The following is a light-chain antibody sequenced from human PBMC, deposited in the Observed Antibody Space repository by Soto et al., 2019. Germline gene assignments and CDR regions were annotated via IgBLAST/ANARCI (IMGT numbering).Light chain of an antibody. CDR3: AAWDDSLNGHV. J-gene: IGLJ1*01. V-gene: IGLV1-44*01. Sequence: QPVLTQPHSASGTPGQRVTISCSGSSSNIGTSSVHWFQQLPGTAPKLLISTTNQRPSGVPERFSGSKSGTSASLAISRLQSEDEADYYCAAWDDSLNGHVFGTGTKLTVL. CDR2: TTN. CDR1: SSNIGTSS.